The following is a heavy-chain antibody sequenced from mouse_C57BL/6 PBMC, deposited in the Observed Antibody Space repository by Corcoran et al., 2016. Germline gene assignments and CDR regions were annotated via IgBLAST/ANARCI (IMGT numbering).Heavy chain of an antibody. CDR2: IVPGSGSP. CDR1: VSTFPGYW. CDR3: ASAGSREGWDY. D-gene: IGHD1-1*01. V-gene: IGHV1-9*01. J-gene: IGHJ3*01. Sequence: QVQLQQSGAELMKPGASVRLSCKATVSTFPGYWVSWVKQRPGHGLEWMGEIVPGSGSPNYNEKFTGKATFTADTSSNPAYMQLSSLTTEDSAIYDWASAGSREGWDYWGQGTLVTVSA.